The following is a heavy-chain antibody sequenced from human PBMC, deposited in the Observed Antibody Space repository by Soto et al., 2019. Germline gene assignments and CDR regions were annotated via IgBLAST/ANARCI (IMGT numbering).Heavy chain of an antibody. Sequence: SVKVSCKASGGTFSSYAISWVRQAPGQGLEWMGGIIPIFGTANYAQKFQGRVTITADESTSTAYMELSSLRSEDTAVYYCARVSLYSSSSGYFDYWGQGTLVTVSS. CDR3: ARVSLYSSSSGYFDY. D-gene: IGHD6-6*01. CDR1: GGTFSSYA. J-gene: IGHJ4*02. CDR2: IIPIFGTA. V-gene: IGHV1-69*13.